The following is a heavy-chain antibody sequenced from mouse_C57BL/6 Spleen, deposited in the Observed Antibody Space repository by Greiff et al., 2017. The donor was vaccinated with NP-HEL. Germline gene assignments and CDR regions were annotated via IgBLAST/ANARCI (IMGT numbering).Heavy chain of an antibody. D-gene: IGHD1-1*01. Sequence: DVHLVESGGGLVKPGGSLKLSCAASGFTFSDYGMHWVRQAPEKGLEWVAYISSGSSTIYYADTVKGRFTISRDNAKNTLFLQMTSLRSEDTAMYYCARRDSYYYGSSYDFDYWGQGTTLTVSS. CDR1: GFTFSDYG. V-gene: IGHV5-17*01. J-gene: IGHJ2*01. CDR3: ARRDSYYYGSSYDFDY. CDR2: ISSGSSTI.